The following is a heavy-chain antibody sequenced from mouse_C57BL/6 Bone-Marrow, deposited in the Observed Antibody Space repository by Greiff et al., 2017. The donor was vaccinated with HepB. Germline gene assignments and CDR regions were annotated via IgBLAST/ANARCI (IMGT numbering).Heavy chain of an antibody. CDR1: GYTFTSYW. V-gene: IGHV1-69*01. CDR3: ARGVTTVVPYYYAMDY. CDR2: IDPSDSYT. D-gene: IGHD2-12*01. J-gene: IGHJ4*01. Sequence: QVQLQQPGAELVMPGASVKLSCKASGYTFTSYWMHWVKQRPGQGLEWIGEIDPSDSYTNYNQKFKGKSTLTVDKSSSTAYMQLSILTSEDSAVYYCARGVTTVVPYYYAMDYWGQGTSVTVSS.